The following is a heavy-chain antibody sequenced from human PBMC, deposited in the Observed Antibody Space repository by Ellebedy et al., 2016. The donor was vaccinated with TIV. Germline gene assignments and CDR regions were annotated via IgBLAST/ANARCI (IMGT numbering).Heavy chain of an antibody. CDR3: ARAGYFDWLLGGFDY. D-gene: IGHD3-9*01. CDR2: IKQDGSEK. V-gene: IGHV3-7*03. CDR1: GFTFSSYW. Sequence: PGGSLRLSCAASGFTFSSYWMSWVRQAPGKGLEWVANIKQDGSEKYYVDSVKGRFTISRDNAKNSLYLQMNSLRAEDTAVYYCARAGYFDWLLGGFDYWGQGTLVTVSS. J-gene: IGHJ4*02.